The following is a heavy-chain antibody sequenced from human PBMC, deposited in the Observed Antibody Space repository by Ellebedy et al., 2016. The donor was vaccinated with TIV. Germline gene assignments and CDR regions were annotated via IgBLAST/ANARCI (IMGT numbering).Heavy chain of an antibody. J-gene: IGHJ4*02. CDR1: GGIFNNYA. Sequence: AASVKVSCKASGGIFNNYAVSWVRQAPGQGLEWMGRIIPFLGVGTYAQRFQDRVTITADKSTSTAYLELTSLRSEDTAVYYCAPDYGGDSGLSGYWGQGTLVTVSS. V-gene: IGHV1-69*04. CDR3: APDYGGDSGLSGY. CDR2: IIPFLGVG. D-gene: IGHD4-23*01.